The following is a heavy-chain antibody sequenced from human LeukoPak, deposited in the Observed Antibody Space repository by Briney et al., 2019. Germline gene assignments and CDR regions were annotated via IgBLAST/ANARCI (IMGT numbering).Heavy chain of an antibody. V-gene: IGHV5-51*01. J-gene: IGHJ3*02. CDR1: GYRFITYW. CDR2: IYPGDSET. D-gene: IGHD3-10*01. Sequence: GESLKISCKGSGYRFITYWIGWVRQMPGKGLEWMGIIYPGDSETRYSPSFQGQVSISVDESISAAFLQWSSLKASDTAMYYCARSGFAGGSFDIWGQGTMVTVSS. CDR3: ARSGFAGGSFDI.